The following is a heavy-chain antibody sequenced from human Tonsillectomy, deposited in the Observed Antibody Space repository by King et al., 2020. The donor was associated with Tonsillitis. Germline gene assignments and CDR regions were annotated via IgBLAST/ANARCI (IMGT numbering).Heavy chain of an antibody. D-gene: IGHD2-2*01. CDR1: EYSFTSYW. V-gene: IGHV5-51*01. CDR2: IYPGDSDT. J-gene: IGHJ4*02. Sequence: EVQLVESGAEVKKPGESLKISCKGSEYSFTSYWIGWVRQMPGKGLEWMGIIYPGDSDTRYSPSFRGQVTISPDKSIRTAYLQWSSLKASDTAMYYCARRRASADFDYWGQGTLVTVSS. CDR3: ARRRASADFDY.